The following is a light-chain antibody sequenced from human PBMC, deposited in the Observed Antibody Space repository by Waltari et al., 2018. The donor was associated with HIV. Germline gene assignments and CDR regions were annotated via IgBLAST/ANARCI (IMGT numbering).Light chain of an antibody. CDR3: ATWTDSLSGVV. CDR1: SSNIGSNY. CDR2: RNN. J-gene: IGLJ2*01. V-gene: IGLV1-47*01. Sequence: QSVLTQSPSASGTPGQRVPISCSGSSSNIGSNYVYWYQQLPVTAPKLLLYRNNRRPSGVPDRFSGSKSGTSASLAISGLRSEDEAHYYCATWTDSLSGVVFGGGTKLRVL.